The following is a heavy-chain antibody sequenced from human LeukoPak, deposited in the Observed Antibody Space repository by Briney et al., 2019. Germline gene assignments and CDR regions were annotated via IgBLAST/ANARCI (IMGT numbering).Heavy chain of an antibody. CDR1: GYTFTSYG. Sequence: ASVKVSCKASGYTFTSYGISWVRQAPGQGLEWMGWISAYNGNTNYAQKLQGRVTMTTDTSTSTAYMELRSLRSDDTAVYYCARDGPRGIVGARGAFDIWGQGTMVTVTS. J-gene: IGHJ3*02. D-gene: IGHD1-26*01. CDR2: ISAYNGNT. V-gene: IGHV1-18*01. CDR3: ARDGPRGIVGARGAFDI.